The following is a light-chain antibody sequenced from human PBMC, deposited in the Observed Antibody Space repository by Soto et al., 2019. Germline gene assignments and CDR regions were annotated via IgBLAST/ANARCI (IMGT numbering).Light chain of an antibody. CDR3: QQYGTSPPT. J-gene: IGKJ1*01. CDR2: GAS. Sequence: EIVLTQSPGTLSLSPGGRATLSCKASQSVSSNFLACYQRKPGQAPRLLIYGASYMATDSLYRFSGSGSGTVFTLTITRLEPEDFSVYYCQQYGTSPPTFGQGTNVES. V-gene: IGKV3-20*01. CDR1: QSVSSNF.